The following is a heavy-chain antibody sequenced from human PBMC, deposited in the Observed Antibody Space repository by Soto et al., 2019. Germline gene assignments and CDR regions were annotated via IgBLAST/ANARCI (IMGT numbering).Heavy chain of an antibody. CDR1: GDSVSSNSAA. Sequence: PSQTLSLTCDIPGDSVSSNSAAWNWIRQTPSRGLEWLGRTYYRSKWYSNYAISVKSRVTVNPDTFKNQFSLQLNSVTPEDTAVYYCARGSWDDVSGHYYMDVWGKGTTVTVSS. D-gene: IGHD1-1*01. J-gene: IGHJ6*03. CDR2: TYYRSKWYS. V-gene: IGHV6-1*01. CDR3: ARGSWDDVSGHYYMDV.